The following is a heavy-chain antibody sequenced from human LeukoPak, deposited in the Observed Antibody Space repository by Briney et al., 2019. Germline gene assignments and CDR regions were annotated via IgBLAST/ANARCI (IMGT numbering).Heavy chain of an antibody. CDR2: IYYSGST. CDR1: GGSISSGDYY. V-gene: IGHV4-30-4*02. CDR3: ARVGVPGSFDY. J-gene: IGHJ4*02. Sequence: PSETLSLTCTVSGGSISSGDYYWSWIRQPPGKGLEWIGYIYYSGSTYYNPSLKSRVTISVDTSKNQFSLKLTSVTAADTAVYYCARVGVPGSFDYWGQGTLVTVSS. D-gene: IGHD3-3*01.